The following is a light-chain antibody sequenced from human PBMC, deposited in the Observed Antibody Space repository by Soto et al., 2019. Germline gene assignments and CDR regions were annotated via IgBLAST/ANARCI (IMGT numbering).Light chain of an antibody. J-gene: IGKJ2*01. CDR2: GAS. CDR3: QQYGSSPYT. V-gene: IGKV3-20*01. CDR1: QSVSSSY. Sequence: ETVLTQSPGTLSLSPGERATLFCRASQSVSSSYLAWYQQKPGQAPRLLIYGASSRATGIPDRFSGSGSGTDFTLTISRLEPEDFAVHYCQQYGSSPYTFGQGTKLEIK.